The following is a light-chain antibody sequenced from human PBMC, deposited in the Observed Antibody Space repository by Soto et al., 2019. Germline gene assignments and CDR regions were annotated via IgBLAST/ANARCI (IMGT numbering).Light chain of an antibody. J-gene: IGLJ2*01. CDR1: TGAVTTAYY. Sequence: QAVVTQEPSLTVSPGGTVTLTCSSNTGAVTTAYYPNWFQHKSGQAPRALIYSTTNRHSWTPSRFSGSLLGAKAALTVSGVHPEDEAEYFFRVYYRGVVVFGGGTKLTVL. CDR2: STT. V-gene: IGLV7-43*01. CDR3: RVYYRGVVV.